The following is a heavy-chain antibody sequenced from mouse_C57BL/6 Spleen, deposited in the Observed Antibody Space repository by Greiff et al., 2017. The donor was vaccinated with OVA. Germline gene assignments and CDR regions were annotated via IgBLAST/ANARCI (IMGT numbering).Heavy chain of an antibody. CDR2: IYPGDGDT. Sequence: QVQLQQSGPELVKPGASVKISCKASGYAFSSSWMNWVKQRPGKGLEWIGRIYPGDGDTNYNGKFKGKATLTADKSSSTAYMQLSSLTSEDSAVYFCARRTVVEGVWYFDVWGTGTTVTVSS. CDR1: GYAFSSSW. J-gene: IGHJ1*03. V-gene: IGHV1-82*01. D-gene: IGHD1-1*01. CDR3: ARRTVVEGVWYFDV.